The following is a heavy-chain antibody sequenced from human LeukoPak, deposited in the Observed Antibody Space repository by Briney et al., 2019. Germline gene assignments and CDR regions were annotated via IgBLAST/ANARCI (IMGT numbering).Heavy chain of an antibody. D-gene: IGHD2-8*01. CDR3: AKEKWPNYYYGMDV. Sequence: GGSLRLSCAASGFTFSIYAMSWVRQAPGKGLEWVSVISGSGGRTYYADSVKGRFTISRDNSKNTLSLQMNSLRAEDTAVYYCAKEKWPNYYYGMDVWGQGTTVTVSS. V-gene: IGHV3-23*01. CDR2: ISGSGGRT. CDR1: GFTFSIYA. J-gene: IGHJ6*02.